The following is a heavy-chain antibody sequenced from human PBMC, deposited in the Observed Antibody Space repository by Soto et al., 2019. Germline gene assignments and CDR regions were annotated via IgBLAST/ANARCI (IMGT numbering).Heavy chain of an antibody. Sequence: QVQLEQSGPGLVKPSQTLTLTCNISGGSITSTNHYWSWIRQSPREGLEWIGYIYDSGITHYNPSFKGRVPILGDTSPSQFSLIMQSVTVADSAVYYCAREVSGTGAFDYWGRGTLVTVSS. CDR2: IYDSGIT. CDR1: GGSITSTNHY. V-gene: IGHV4-31*02. D-gene: IGHD2-8*02. CDR3: AREVSGTGAFDY. J-gene: IGHJ4*02.